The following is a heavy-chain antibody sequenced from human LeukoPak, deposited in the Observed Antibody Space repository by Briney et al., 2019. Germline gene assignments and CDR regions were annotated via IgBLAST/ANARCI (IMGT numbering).Heavy chain of an antibody. Sequence: ASVKVSCKASGYTFTGYYMDWVRQAPGQGLEWMGWINPTSGGTNYAQKFQGRVTMTRDTSISTAYMELSRLRSDDTAVYYCARDRAPYYYDSSAYYFDYWGQGTLVTVSS. J-gene: IGHJ4*02. CDR2: INPTSGGT. CDR3: ARDRAPYYYDSSAYYFDY. D-gene: IGHD3-22*01. CDR1: GYTFTGYY. V-gene: IGHV1-2*02.